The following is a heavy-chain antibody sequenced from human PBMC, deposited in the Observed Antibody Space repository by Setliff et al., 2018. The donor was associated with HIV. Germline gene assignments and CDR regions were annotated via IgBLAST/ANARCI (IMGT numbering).Heavy chain of an antibody. J-gene: IGHJ4*02. CDR3: ARVPFTTGFDS. Sequence: PSETLSLTCTFSGDSISSGDYYWSWIRQPAGKGLEWIGRISASGSTHYNPSLKSRVTISVDTPKNQFSLKLSSVTAADTAVYYCARVPFTTGFDSWGQGTLVTVSS. CDR1: GDSISSGDYY. V-gene: IGHV4-61*02. D-gene: IGHD3-3*01. CDR2: ISASGST.